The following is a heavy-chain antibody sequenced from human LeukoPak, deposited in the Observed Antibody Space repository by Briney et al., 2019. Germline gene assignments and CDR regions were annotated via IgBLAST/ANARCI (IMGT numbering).Heavy chain of an antibody. CDR3: ARGHRGSGWSGHYYYYYMDV. V-gene: IGHV1-8*01. Sequence: ASVKVSCKASGYTFTSYDINWVRQATGQGLEWIGWMNPNSGNTGYAQKFQGRVTMTRNTSIGTAYMELSSLRSEDTAVYYCARGHRGSGWSGHYYYYYMDVWGKGTTVTISS. J-gene: IGHJ6*03. D-gene: IGHD6-19*01. CDR1: GYTFTSYD. CDR2: MNPNSGNT.